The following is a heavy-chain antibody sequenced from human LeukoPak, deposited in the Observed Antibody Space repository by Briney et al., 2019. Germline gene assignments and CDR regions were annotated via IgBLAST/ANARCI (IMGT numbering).Heavy chain of an antibody. D-gene: IGHD2-2*01. CDR1: GYSISSGYY. Sequence: TSETLSLTCTVSGYSISSGYYWVWIRQTPGKGLEWIGSIYRSGSTNYNPSLKSRVTISVDTSKNQFSLKVNSVTAAETALYYCARGDCSSTICYSPMDVWGKGTTVTVSS. CDR3: ARGDCSSTICYSPMDV. V-gene: IGHV4-38-2*02. CDR2: IYRSGST. J-gene: IGHJ6*03.